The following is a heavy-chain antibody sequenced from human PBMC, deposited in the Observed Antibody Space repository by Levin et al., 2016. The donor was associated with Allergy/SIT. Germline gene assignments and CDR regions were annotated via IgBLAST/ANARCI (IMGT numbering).Heavy chain of an antibody. V-gene: IGHV1-24*01. Sequence: ASVKVSCKVSGHTLNEISLHWVRQTPGKGLEWMGGNDPEDHKAVYAEKFQGRVDMTEDTSADTAYMELSSLGSEDTAVYYCATWINLWPTGGSYYMDVWGKGTTVTVSS. D-gene: IGHD7-27*01. CDR3: ATWINLWPTGGSYYMDV. J-gene: IGHJ6*03. CDR1: GHTLNEIS. CDR2: NDPEDHKA.